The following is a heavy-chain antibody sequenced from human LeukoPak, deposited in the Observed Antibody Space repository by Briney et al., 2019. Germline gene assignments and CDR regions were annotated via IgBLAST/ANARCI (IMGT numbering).Heavy chain of an antibody. V-gene: IGHV1-18*01. J-gene: IGHJ4*02. CDR2: ISDYNGST. CDR1: GYTFSNYY. Sequence: ASVKVSCKASGYTFSNYYINWARQAPGQGLEWMGWISDYNGSTNYAQKFQSRVTMTTDTSTSTAYMELRSLRSDDTAVYYCARGEQQGNYFDFWGQGTLVTVSS. D-gene: IGHD6-13*01. CDR3: ARGEQQGNYFDF.